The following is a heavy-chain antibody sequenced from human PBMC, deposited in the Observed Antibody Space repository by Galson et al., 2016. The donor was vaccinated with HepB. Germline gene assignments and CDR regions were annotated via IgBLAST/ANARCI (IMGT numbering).Heavy chain of an antibody. Sequence: PALVKPTQTLTLTCTFSGFSLSTSGVGVGWIRQPPGKALEWLALIYWDDDKRYSPSLKSRLTITKDTPKNQVFLTMTNMDPVDTATYYCAHSYIVVIPVAGFSYYDDGVDVGGQGTTVTVSS. J-gene: IGHJ6*02. CDR1: GFSLSTSGVG. D-gene: IGHD2-2*01. CDR3: AHSYIVVIPVAGFSYYDDGVDV. CDR2: IYWDDDK. V-gene: IGHV2-5*02.